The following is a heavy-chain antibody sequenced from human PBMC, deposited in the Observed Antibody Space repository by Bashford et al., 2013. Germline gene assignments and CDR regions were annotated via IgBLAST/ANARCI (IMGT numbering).Heavy chain of an antibody. J-gene: IGHJ3*02. D-gene: IGHD1-26*01. Sequence: WVRQAPGQRLEWMGIINPNGGKTDNRQKFQGRLTMTRHTSTSTVYMELTSLTSEDTAMYYCARERGLIVRGPREVAFDIWGQGTMVTVSS. V-gene: IGHV1-46*01. CDR3: ARERGLIVRGPREVAFDI. CDR2: INPNGGKT.